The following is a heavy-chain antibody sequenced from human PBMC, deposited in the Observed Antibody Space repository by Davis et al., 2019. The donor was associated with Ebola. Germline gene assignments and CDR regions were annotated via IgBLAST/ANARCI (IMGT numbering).Heavy chain of an antibody. Sequence: PGGSLRLSCAASGFTFSSYWMHWVRHAPGKGLVWVSRINSDGSSTSYADSVKGRFTISRDNAKNSLYLQMNSLRAEDTAVYYCARTVDSNYVWWFDPWGQGTLVTVSS. J-gene: IGHJ5*02. CDR3: ARTVDSNYVWWFDP. V-gene: IGHV3-74*01. CDR1: GFTFSSYW. D-gene: IGHD4-11*01. CDR2: INSDGSST.